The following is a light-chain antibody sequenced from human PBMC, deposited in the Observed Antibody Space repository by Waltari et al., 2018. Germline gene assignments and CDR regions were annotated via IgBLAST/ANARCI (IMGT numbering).Light chain of an antibody. CDR2: KAS. CDR1: QSISNW. CDR3: QQYNSYSLLT. V-gene: IGKV1-5*03. J-gene: IGKJ4*01. Sequence: DIQMTQSPSTLCASVGDRFTITCRASQSISNWLAWYQQKPGKAPKLLIYKASTLESGVPSRFSGSGSGTEFTLTISSLQPDDFATYYCQQYNSYSLLTFGGGTKVEIK.